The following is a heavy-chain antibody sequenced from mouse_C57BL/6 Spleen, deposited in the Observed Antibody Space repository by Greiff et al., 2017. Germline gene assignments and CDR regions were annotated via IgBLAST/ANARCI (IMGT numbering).Heavy chain of an antibody. J-gene: IGHJ4*01. CDR2: IRNKANGYTT. D-gene: IGHD1-1*01. Sequence: EVKLVESGGGLVQPGGSLSLSCAASGFTFTDYYMSWVRQPPGTALEWLGFIRNKANGYTTESSASVKGRFTISRDNSQSILYLQMNALRAEDSATYYCARSLYYGSSPYAMDYWGQGTSVTVSS. V-gene: IGHV7-3*01. CDR3: ARSLYYGSSPYAMDY. CDR1: GFTFTDYY.